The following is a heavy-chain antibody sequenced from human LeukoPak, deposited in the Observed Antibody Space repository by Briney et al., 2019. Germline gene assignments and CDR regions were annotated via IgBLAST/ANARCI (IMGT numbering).Heavy chain of an antibody. J-gene: IGHJ4*02. CDR2: IYYSGST. CDR3: ARGRFGELLEYYFDY. CDR1: DGTISSYY. Sequence: SETLSLTCTVSDGTISSYYWSWIRQPPGKGLEWIGYIYYSGSTNYNPSLKSRVTISVDTSKNQFSLKLSSVTAADTAVYYCARGRFGELLEYYFDYWGQGTLVTVSS. D-gene: IGHD3-10*01. V-gene: IGHV4-59*08.